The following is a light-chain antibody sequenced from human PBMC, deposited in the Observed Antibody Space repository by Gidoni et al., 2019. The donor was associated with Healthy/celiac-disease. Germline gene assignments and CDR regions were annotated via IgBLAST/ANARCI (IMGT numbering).Light chain of an antibody. CDR1: QSVSSSY. V-gene: IGKV3-20*01. CDR2: GAS. J-gene: IGKJ4*01. CDR3: QQYGSSPLT. Sequence: EIVFTQSPGTLSLSPGERATLSCRSSQSVSSSYLAWYQQKPGQAPRLLIYGASSRATGITDRFSGSGSGTDLTITISRLEPEDFAVYYCQQYGSSPLTFGGGTKVEIK.